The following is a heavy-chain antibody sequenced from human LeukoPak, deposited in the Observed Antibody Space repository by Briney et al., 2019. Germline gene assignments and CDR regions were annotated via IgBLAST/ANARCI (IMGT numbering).Heavy chain of an antibody. Sequence: PGRSLRFSCAASGFTFSSYGMHWVRQAPGKGLEWVAVISYDGSNKYYADSVKGRFTISRDNSKNTLYLQMNSLRAEDTAVYYCAKDLDRLYCTNGVCSSDAFDIWGQGTMVTVSS. CDR1: GFTFSSYG. D-gene: IGHD2-8*01. CDR3: AKDLDRLYCTNGVCSSDAFDI. V-gene: IGHV3-30*18. CDR2: ISYDGSNK. J-gene: IGHJ3*02.